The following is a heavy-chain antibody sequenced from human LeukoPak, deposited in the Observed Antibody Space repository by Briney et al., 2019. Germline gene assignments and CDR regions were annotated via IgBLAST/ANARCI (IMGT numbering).Heavy chain of an antibody. D-gene: IGHD3-10*01. CDR2: IIPILSIA. J-gene: IGHJ5*02. V-gene: IGHV1-69*04. CDR3: ASERITMVRGVIIDGS. CDR1: GGTFSSYA. Sequence: GASVKVSCKASGGTFSSYAISWVRQAPGQGLEWMGRIIPILSIANYAQKFQGRVTITADKSTSTAYMELSSLRSEDTAVYYCASERITMVRGVIIDGSWGQGTLVTVSS.